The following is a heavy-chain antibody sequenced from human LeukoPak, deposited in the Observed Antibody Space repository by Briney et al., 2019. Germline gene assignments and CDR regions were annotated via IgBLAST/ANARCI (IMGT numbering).Heavy chain of an antibody. Sequence: GGSLRLSCAASGFTFSSYAMSWVRQAPGKGLEWVSAISGSGGSTYYADSVKGRFTISRDNSKNTLYLQMNSLRAEDTAVYYCAKGPIVVVITTSFDYWGQGTLVTVSS. CDR3: AKGPIVVVITTSFDY. V-gene: IGHV3-23*01. J-gene: IGHJ4*02. CDR1: GFTFSSYA. D-gene: IGHD3-22*01. CDR2: ISGSGGST.